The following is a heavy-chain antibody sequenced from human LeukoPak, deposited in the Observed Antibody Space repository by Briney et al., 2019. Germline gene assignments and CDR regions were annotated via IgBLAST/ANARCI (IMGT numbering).Heavy chain of an antibody. Sequence: ASVKVSCKASGDAFTSYDFYWVQQATGQGLEWMGWMNPNNGNTGYAQKFQGRVTMTRNTSISTAYMELSSLRFEDTAVYYCARGRRGGGYNSYYWGQGTLVTVSS. D-gene: IGHD5-24*01. CDR2: MNPNNGNT. V-gene: IGHV1-8*01. J-gene: IGHJ4*02. CDR3: ARGRRGGGYNSYY. CDR1: GDAFTSYD.